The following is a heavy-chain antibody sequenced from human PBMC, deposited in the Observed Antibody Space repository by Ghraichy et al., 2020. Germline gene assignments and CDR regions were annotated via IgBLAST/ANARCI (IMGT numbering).Heavy chain of an antibody. CDR1: GFTFSSHW. CDR3: ARSTRGDYDY. CDR2: ISSDGNIM. Sequence: GGSLRLSCAASGFTFSSHWMHWVRRAPGKGLVWVSTISSDGNIMHYADSVRGRFTISRDNAKNTLYLQMNSLRVEDTALYYCARSTRGDYDYWGQGTLVTVSS. D-gene: IGHD4-11*01. J-gene: IGHJ4*02. V-gene: IGHV3-74*01.